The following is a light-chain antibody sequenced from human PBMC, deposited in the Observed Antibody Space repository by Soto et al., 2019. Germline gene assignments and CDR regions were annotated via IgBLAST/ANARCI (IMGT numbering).Light chain of an antibody. Sequence: QPVLTQPPSASASLGASVTLTCTLSSGYSNYKVDWYQQRPGKGPRFVMRVGTGGIVGSKGDGIPDRFSVLGSGLNRYLTSKNIQEEDESDYHCGADHGSGSNFVSVVFGGGTQLTVL. J-gene: IGLJ2*01. V-gene: IGLV9-49*01. CDR1: SGYSNYK. CDR3: GADHGSGSNFVSVV. CDR2: VGTGGIVG.